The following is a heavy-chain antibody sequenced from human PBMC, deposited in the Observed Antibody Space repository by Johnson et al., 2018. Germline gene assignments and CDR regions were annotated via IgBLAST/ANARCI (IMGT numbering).Heavy chain of an antibody. CDR3: TDSSGYYYGDAFDI. V-gene: IGHV3-21*01. CDR2: ISSSSSYI. CDR1: GFTFSSYS. J-gene: IGHJ3*02. D-gene: IGHD3-22*01. Sequence: VQLVQSGGGLVKXGGSXRLXCAASGFTFSSYSMNWVRQAPGKGLEWVSSISSSSSYIYYADSVKGRFTISRDKAKNSLYLQMNSRRAEATAVYYCTDSSGYYYGDAFDIWGQGTMVTVSS.